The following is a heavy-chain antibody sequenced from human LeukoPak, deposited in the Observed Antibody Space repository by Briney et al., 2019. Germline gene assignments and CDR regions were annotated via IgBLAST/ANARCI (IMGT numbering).Heavy chain of an antibody. CDR2: IWSDGSNK. CDR1: GFSFSSHG. CDR3: ARGGKSAFYHVKDV. V-gene: IGHV3-33*01. D-gene: IGHD5-12*01. J-gene: IGHJ6*02. Sequence: GGSLRLSCAASGFSFSSHGMHWVRQAPGKGLEWVASIWSDGSNKYYADSVKGRFTISRDNSKNTLYLQMNSVRAEDTAAYYCARGGKSAFYHVKDVWGQGTTVTVSS.